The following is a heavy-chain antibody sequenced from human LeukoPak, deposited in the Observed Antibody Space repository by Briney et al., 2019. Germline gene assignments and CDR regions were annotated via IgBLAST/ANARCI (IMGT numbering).Heavy chain of an antibody. CDR3: GKDVWGHGGYGFYYYGVDV. J-gene: IGHJ6*02. CDR2: IRYDGSDH. V-gene: IGHV3-30*18. CDR1: GFTFSTHG. Sequence: AGSLSLSCAAYGFTFSTHGMHWVRQPPGKGLEWMAVIRYDGSDHYYADSVKSRFTISVDNSKNTLYLQMNSVTAEDTAVYYCGKDVWGHGGYGFYYYGVDVWGQGTMVTVPS. D-gene: IGHD5-12*01.